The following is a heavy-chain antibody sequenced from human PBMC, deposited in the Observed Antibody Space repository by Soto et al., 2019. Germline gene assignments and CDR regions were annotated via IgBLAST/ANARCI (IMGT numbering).Heavy chain of an antibody. V-gene: IGHV3-15*01. CDR1: GVTCINAW. J-gene: IGHJ6*03. D-gene: IGHD2-2*01. Sequence: GGSLRHSCAASGVTCINAWMILVRQATGKGLEWVGRIKSKTDGGTTDYAAPVKGRFTISRDDSKNTLYLQMNSLKTGDTAVYYCTTVPVPADYYYYYMDVWGKGTTLTVSS. CDR3: TTVPVPADYYYYYMDV. CDR2: IKSKTDGGTT.